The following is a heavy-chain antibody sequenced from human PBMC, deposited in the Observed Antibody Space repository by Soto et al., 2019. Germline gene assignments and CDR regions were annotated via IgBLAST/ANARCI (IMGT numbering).Heavy chain of an antibody. CDR3: ARERPDGARLDP. D-gene: IGHD6-6*01. V-gene: IGHV4-30-4*01. Sequence: QVQLQESGPGLVKPSQTLSLTCTVSGGSISSGDYYWSWIRQPPGKGLEWIGYIYYSGSTYYNPYLTSRVTISVDTSKTQFSLKLSSVTAADTAVYYCARERPDGARLDPWGQGTLVTVSS. CDR2: IYYSGST. J-gene: IGHJ5*02. CDR1: GGSISSGDYY.